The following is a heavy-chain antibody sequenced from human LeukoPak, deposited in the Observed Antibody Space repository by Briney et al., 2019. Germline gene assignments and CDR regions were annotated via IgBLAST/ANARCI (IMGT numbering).Heavy chain of an antibody. J-gene: IGHJ4*02. CDR3: ARGVRGWYGDDY. CDR1: GFTFSSYA. Sequence: GGSLRLSCAASGFTFSSYAMHWVRQAPGKGLEWVAVISYDGSNKYYADSVKGRFTISRDNSKNTLYLQMNSLRAEDTAVYYCARGVRGWYGDDYWGQGTLVTVSS. D-gene: IGHD6-19*01. CDR2: ISYDGSNK. V-gene: IGHV3-30-3*01.